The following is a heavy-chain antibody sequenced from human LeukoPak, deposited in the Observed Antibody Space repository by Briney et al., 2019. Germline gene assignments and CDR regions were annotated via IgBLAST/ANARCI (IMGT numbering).Heavy chain of an antibody. D-gene: IGHD1-26*01. J-gene: IGHJ4*02. CDR3: ARPKWGLHYLDY. Sequence: HPGGSLRLSCGASGFTFSKYAMTWVRQAPGKGLEWVSAITAGGNRYYVDSVKGRFTISRDNSKNTVYLHMDDLRAEDTAVYYCARPKWGLHYLDYWGQGTLVTVSS. CDR2: ITAGGNR. V-gene: IGHV3-23*01. CDR1: GFTFSKYA.